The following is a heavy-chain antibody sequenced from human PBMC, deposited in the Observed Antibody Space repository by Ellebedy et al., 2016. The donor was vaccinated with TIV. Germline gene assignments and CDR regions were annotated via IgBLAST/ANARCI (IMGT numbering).Heavy chain of an antibody. Sequence: GESLKISCAASGFTFSSYAMSWVRQAPGKGLEWVSSLSGSGGSTYSADSVKGRFSISRDNSKNTLYLQMNSLRAEDTAVYYCAKRVTMVRGVITYYHYAMDVWGQGTTVTVSS. V-gene: IGHV3-23*01. CDR3: AKRVTMVRGVITYYHYAMDV. CDR1: GFTFSSYA. D-gene: IGHD3-10*01. CDR2: LSGSGGST. J-gene: IGHJ6*02.